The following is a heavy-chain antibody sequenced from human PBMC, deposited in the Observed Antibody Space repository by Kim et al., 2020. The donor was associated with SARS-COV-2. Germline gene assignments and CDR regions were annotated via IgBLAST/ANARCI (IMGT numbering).Heavy chain of an antibody. V-gene: IGHV4-4*02. CDR2: IYHSGST. Sequence: SETLSLTCAVSGGSISSSNWWTWVRQPPGKGLEWIGEIYHSGSTNYNPSLKSRITISMDKSKNQFSLKLSSVTAADTAVYYCAGGIMIFGVAGYYYYGMDVWGQGTPVTVSS. CDR3: AGGIMIFGVAGYYYYGMDV. D-gene: IGHD3-3*01. CDR1: GGSISSSNW. J-gene: IGHJ6*02.